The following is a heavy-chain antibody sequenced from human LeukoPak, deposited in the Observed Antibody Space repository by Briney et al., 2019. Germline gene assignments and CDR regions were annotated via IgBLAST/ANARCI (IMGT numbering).Heavy chain of an antibody. D-gene: IGHD3-22*01. V-gene: IGHV4-59*08. Sequence: SETLSLTCTVSGGSIRNSYWCWIRQPPGKGLEYIGYIYYSGNTNYNPSLKSRVTISIDTSKNQFSLKLSSVTAADTAVYYCARGRDSRGYQFKGFDYWGQGTLVTVSS. CDR1: GGSIRNSY. J-gene: IGHJ4*02. CDR2: IYYSGNT. CDR3: ARGRDSRGYQFKGFDY.